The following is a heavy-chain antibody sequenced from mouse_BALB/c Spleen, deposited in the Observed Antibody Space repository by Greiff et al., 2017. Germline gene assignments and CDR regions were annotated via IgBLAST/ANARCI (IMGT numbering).Heavy chain of an antibody. Sequence: QVQLQQSGPGLVAPSQSLSITCTVSGFSLTGYGVNWVRQPPGKGLEWLGMIWGDGSTDYNSALNSRLSISKDNSKSQVFLKMNRLQTDDTARYYCARDPHYYGSSYCAMDYWGQGTSVTVSS. CDR1: GFSLTGYG. CDR3: ARDPHYYGSSYCAMDY. D-gene: IGHD1-1*01. J-gene: IGHJ4*01. CDR2: IWGDGST. V-gene: IGHV2-6-7*01.